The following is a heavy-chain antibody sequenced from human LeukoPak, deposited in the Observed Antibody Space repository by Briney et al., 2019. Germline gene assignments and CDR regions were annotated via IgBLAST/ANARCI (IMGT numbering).Heavy chain of an antibody. CDR1: GFTFSSYA. V-gene: IGHV3-23*01. Sequence: QPGGSLRLSCAASGFTFSSYAMSWVRQAPGKGLEWVSAISGSGGSTYYADSVKGRFTISRDNSKNTLYLQMNSLRAEDTAVYYCAKDRDYDFWSGLGYYFDYWGQGTLVTVSS. J-gene: IGHJ4*02. D-gene: IGHD3-3*01. CDR3: AKDRDYDFWSGLGYYFDY. CDR2: ISGSGGST.